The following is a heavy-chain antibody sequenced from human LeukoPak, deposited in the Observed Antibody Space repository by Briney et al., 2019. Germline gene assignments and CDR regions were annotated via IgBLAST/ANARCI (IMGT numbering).Heavy chain of an antibody. V-gene: IGHV4-59*08. D-gene: IGHD6-13*01. J-gene: IGHJ3*02. Sequence: SETLSLTCIVSGGSISSYYWSWVRQPPGKGLEWIGYIYHTGSNNYSPSLKSRVTMSVDTSKNQFSLKLSSVTAADTAVYYCARARYSNSWYAVDIWGQGTMVTVSS. CDR3: ARARYSNSWYAVDI. CDR2: IYHTGSN. CDR1: GGSISSYY.